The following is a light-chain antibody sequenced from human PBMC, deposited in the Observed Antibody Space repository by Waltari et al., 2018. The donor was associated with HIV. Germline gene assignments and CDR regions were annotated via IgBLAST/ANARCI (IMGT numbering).Light chain of an antibody. CDR1: SSNIGSNY. V-gene: IGLV1-47*01. J-gene: IGLJ1*01. Sequence: QSVLTQPPSASGTPGQRVTISCSGSSSNIGSNYVYWYQQLPGTAPKLLIYRNNQRPSGVPDRFSGSKSGTSASLAISGLRSEDEADYYCAAWGDSLSSYVFGTATEVTVL. CDR3: AAWGDSLSSYV. CDR2: RNN.